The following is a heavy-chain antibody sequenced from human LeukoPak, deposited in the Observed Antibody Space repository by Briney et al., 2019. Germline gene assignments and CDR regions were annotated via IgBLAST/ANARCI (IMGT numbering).Heavy chain of an antibody. D-gene: IGHD5-18*01. CDR2: IYHSGST. V-gene: IGHV4-30-2*01. Sequence: PSETLSLTCAVSGGSISSGGYSWGWIRQPPGKGLEWIGYIYHSGSTYYNPSLKSRVTISVDRSKNQFSLKLSSVTAADTAVYYCARGGGYSYGQAIDYWGQGTLVTVSS. CDR3: ARGGGYSYGQAIDY. CDR1: GGSISSGGYS. J-gene: IGHJ4*02.